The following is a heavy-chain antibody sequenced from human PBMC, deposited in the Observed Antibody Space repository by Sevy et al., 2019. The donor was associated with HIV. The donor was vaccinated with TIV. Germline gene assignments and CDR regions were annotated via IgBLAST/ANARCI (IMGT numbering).Heavy chain of an antibody. V-gene: IGHV4-39*02. D-gene: IGHD6-13*01. J-gene: IGHJ4*02. CDR1: GDSLSSNDYY. CDR3: AREGRRIAQFDY. Sequence: SETLSLTCTVSGDSLSSNDYYWAWIRQPPGKGLDWIGSIYYSGSTYYNPSLKSRVTISVATSKNQVSLKLGSVTAADTAVYYCAREGRRIAQFDYWGQGTLVTVSS. CDR2: IYYSGST.